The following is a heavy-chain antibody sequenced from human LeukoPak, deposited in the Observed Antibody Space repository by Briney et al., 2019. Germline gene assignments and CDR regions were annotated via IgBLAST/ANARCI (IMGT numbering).Heavy chain of an antibody. J-gene: IGHJ4*02. Sequence: ASVKVSCKASGYTFTNYYIHWVRQAPGRGLEWMGIINCGTEDITYAREFEGGVTMPKKTSTSTVYMELGSLRSEDTAVYYCVREVLSNVDYWGQGTLVSVSS. CDR1: GYTFTNYY. D-gene: IGHD4/OR15-4a*01. V-gene: IGHV1-46*01. CDR3: VREVLSNVDY. CDR2: INCGTEDI.